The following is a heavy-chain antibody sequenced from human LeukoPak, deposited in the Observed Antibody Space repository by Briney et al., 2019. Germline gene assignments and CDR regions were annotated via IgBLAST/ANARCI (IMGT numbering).Heavy chain of an antibody. V-gene: IGHV4-31*03. CDR3: ARARSGYQLLYLHYFDY. CDR1: GGSISSGGYY. Sequence: SETLSLTCTVSGGSISSGGYYWSWIRRHPGKGLEWIGYIYYSGSTYYNPSLKSRVTISVDTSKNQFSLKLSSVTAADTAVYYCARARSGYQLLYLHYFDYWGQGTLVTVSS. CDR2: IYYSGST. D-gene: IGHD2-2*02. J-gene: IGHJ4*02.